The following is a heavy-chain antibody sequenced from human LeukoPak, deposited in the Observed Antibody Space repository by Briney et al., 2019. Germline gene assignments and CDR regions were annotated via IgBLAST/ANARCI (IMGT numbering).Heavy chain of an antibody. J-gene: IGHJ4*02. CDR3: ARGESALWFGETNP. CDR1: GYAFTSYD. D-gene: IGHD3-10*01. V-gene: IGHV1-8*02. Sequence: ASVKVSCRASGYAFTSYDISWVRQAPGQGFEWLGWMSPTSGDTGYAQEFQGRVTMTRDISKNTAYLELTGLTSADTAIYYCARGESALWFGETNPWGQGTLVVVSS. CDR2: MSPTSGDT.